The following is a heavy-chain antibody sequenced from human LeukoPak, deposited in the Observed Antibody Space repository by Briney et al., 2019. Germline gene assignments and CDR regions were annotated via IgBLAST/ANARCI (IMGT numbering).Heavy chain of an antibody. CDR3: ARDLTALAFDI. CDR2: IYYSGST. J-gene: IGHJ3*02. Sequence: SETLSLTCTVSGGSISSYYWSWIRQPPGKGLEWIGYIYYSGSTNYNPSLKSRVTISVDTSKNQFSLKLSSVIAADTAVYYCARDLTALAFDIWGQGTMVTVSS. CDR1: GGSISSYY. V-gene: IGHV4-59*01. D-gene: IGHD2-21*02.